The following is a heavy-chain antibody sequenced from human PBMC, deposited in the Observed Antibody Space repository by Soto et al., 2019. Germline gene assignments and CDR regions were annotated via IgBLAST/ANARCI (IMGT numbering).Heavy chain of an antibody. D-gene: IGHD6-19*01. CDR1: GYTFTGYY. Sequence: ASVKVSCKASGYTFTGYYMHWLRQAPGQGLEWMGWINPNSGGTNYAQKFQGRVTMTRDTSISTAYMELSRLRSDDTAVYYCARWRGWGLTHTDFDYWGQGTLVTVSS. CDR3: ARWRGWGLTHTDFDY. J-gene: IGHJ4*02. V-gene: IGHV1-2*02. CDR2: INPNSGGT.